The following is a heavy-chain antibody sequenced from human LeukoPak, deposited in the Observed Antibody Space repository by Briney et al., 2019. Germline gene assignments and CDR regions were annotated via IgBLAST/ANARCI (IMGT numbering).Heavy chain of an antibody. Sequence: SQTLSLTCAISGDSFSSNSAAWNWIRQSPSRGLEWLGRTYYRSKLYNDYAVSVKSRITINPDTSKNQFSLQLNSVTPEDTAVYYCARDQPGYSSSWYGLFDYWGQGTLVTVSS. CDR1: GDSFSSNSAA. D-gene: IGHD6-13*01. CDR3: ARDQPGYSSSWYGLFDY. CDR2: TYYRSKLYN. J-gene: IGHJ4*02. V-gene: IGHV6-1*01.